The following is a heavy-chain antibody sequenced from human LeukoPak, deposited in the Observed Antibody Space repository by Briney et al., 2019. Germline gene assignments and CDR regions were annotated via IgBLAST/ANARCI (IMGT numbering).Heavy chain of an antibody. J-gene: IGHJ3*02. CDR1: GYTFTGYY. V-gene: IGHV1-2*06. CDR2: INPNSGGT. Sequence: ASVKVSCKASGYTFTGYYMHWVRQAPGQGLEWMGRINPNSGGTNYAQKFQGRVTMTRDTSISTAYMELSRLRSDDTAVYYCARARRQGSSSYKDAFDIWGQGTMVTVSS. CDR3: ARARRQGSSSYKDAFDI. D-gene: IGHD6-13*01.